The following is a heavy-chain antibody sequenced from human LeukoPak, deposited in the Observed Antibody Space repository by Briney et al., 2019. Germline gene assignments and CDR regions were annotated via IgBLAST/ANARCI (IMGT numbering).Heavy chain of an antibody. D-gene: IGHD6-19*01. CDR1: GYSISSGYY. CDR2: IYHSGST. J-gene: IGHJ6*02. V-gene: IGHV4-38-2*02. CDR3: ARDLGDAYGYSSGWYPGTYGMDV. Sequence: SETLSLTCTVSGYSISSGYYWGWIRQPPGKGLEWIGSIYHSGSTYYNPSLKSRVTISVDTSKNQFSLKLSSVTAADTAVYYCARDLGDAYGYSSGWYPGTYGMDVWGQGTTVTVSS.